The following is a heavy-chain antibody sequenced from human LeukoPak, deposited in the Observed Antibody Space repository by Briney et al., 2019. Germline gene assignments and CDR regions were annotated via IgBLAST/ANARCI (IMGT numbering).Heavy chain of an antibody. CDR1: GFTFSSAW. J-gene: IGHJ4*02. CDR2: ISSSGSTI. V-gene: IGHV3-11*01. CDR3: ARDRGCFDY. Sequence: GGSLRLSCAASGFTFSSAWMTWVRQAPGKGLEWVSYISSSGSTIYYADSVKGRFTISRDSAKNSLYLQMNSLRAEDTAVYYCARDRGCFDYWGQGTLVTVSS. D-gene: IGHD6-19*01.